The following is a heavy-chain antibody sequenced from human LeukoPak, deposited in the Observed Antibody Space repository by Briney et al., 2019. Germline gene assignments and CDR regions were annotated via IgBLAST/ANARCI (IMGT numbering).Heavy chain of an antibody. Sequence: GASVKVSCKASGYTFTSYYMHWVRQAPGQGLEWMGWISAYNGNTNYAQKLQGRVTMTTDTSTSTAYMELRSLRSDDTAVYYCARDLSLRRVGYSYGYHPPFGYWGQGTLVTVSS. J-gene: IGHJ4*02. CDR3: ARDLSLRRVGYSYGYHPPFGY. CDR2: ISAYNGNT. CDR1: GYTFTSYY. V-gene: IGHV1-18*04. D-gene: IGHD5-18*01.